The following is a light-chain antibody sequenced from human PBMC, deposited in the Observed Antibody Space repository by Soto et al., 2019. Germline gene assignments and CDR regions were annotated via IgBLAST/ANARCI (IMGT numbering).Light chain of an antibody. J-gene: IGKJ1*01. V-gene: IGKV3-11*01. CDR1: QTLSTY. CDR3: QQRYNWPLT. CDR2: DAS. Sequence: EIVLTQSPATLSLSPGDRATLSCRASQTLSTYVAWYQQKPGQAPRLLIYDASNRATGIPARFSGSGSGADFTLTISSLEPEDFAVYYCQQRYNWPLTFGKGTKVEI.